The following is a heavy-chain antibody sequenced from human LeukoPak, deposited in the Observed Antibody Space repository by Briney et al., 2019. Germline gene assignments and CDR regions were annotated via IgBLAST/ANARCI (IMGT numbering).Heavy chain of an antibody. Sequence: SETLSLTCTVSGVSISSNSYYWAWIRQPPGKGLEWIGTIYYSGSTYYNPSLESRVPISVDTPNNQFPLNPRSVTAADTAVYYCASPGPYYDFWSGYQYYFDYWGQGTLVTVSS. CDR1: GVSISSNSYY. D-gene: IGHD3-3*01. CDR2: IYYSGST. CDR3: ASPGPYYDFWSGYQYYFDY. V-gene: IGHV4-39*01. J-gene: IGHJ4*02.